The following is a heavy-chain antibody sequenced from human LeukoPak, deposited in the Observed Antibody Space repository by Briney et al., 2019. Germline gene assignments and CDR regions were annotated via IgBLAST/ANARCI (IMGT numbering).Heavy chain of an antibody. D-gene: IGHD3-22*01. CDR1: GGSISSSSYY. J-gene: IGHJ4*02. CDR2: IYYSGST. V-gene: IGHV4-39*01. Sequence: SETLSLTCTVSGGSISSSSYYWGWIRQPPGKGLERIGSIYYSGSTYYNPSLKSRVTISVDTSKNQFSLKLSSVTAADTAVYYCARRTSSGYYYFDYWGQGTLVTVSS. CDR3: ARRTSSGYYYFDY.